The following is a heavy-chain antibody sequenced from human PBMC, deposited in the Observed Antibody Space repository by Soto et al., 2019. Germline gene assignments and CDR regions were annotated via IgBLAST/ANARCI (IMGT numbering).Heavy chain of an antibody. CDR1: GGSFSGYY. J-gene: IGHJ6*03. V-gene: IGHV4-34*01. Sequence: SETLSLTCAVYGGSFSGYYWSWIRQPPGKGLEWIGEINHSGSTNYNPSLKSRVTISVDTSKNQFSLKLSSVTAADTAVYYCARILGYCSSTSCEENYYYYMDVWGKGTTVTVSS. CDR3: ARILGYCSSTSCEENYYYYMDV. D-gene: IGHD2-2*01. CDR2: INHSGST.